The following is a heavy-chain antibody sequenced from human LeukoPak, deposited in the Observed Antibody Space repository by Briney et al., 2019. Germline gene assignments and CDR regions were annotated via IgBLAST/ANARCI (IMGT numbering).Heavy chain of an antibody. CDR2: IYYSGST. Sequence: SETLSLTCTVSGGSISSSSYYWGWIRQPPGKGLEWIGSIYYSGSTYYNPSLKSRVTISVDTSKNQFSLKLSSVTAADTAVYYCARQGDYYDSSGYYCGEYFQHWGQGTLVTVSS. J-gene: IGHJ1*01. CDR1: GGSISSSSYY. V-gene: IGHV4-39*01. CDR3: ARQGDYYDSSGYYCGEYFQH. D-gene: IGHD3-22*01.